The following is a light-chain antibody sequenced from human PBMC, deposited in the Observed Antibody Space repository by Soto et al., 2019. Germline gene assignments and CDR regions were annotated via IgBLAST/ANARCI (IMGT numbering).Light chain of an antibody. CDR1: QSINNY. J-gene: IGKJ5*01. CDR3: QQNYITPQIT. V-gene: IGKV1-39*01. Sequence: DIQMTQSPSSLSASVGDRVTITCRASQSINNYLNWYQQQSGKAPKLLIYGANRLQSGVPSRFSGSGSGTDFTLTISSLQPEDFATYFCQQNYITPQITFGQGTRPAIK. CDR2: GAN.